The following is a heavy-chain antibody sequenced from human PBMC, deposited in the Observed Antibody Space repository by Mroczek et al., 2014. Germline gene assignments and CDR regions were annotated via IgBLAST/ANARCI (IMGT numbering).Heavy chain of an antibody. Sequence: QVQLVESGAEVKKPGSSVKVSCKASGGTFSSYTISWVRQAPGQGLEWMGRIIPILGIANYAQKFQGRVTITADKSTSTAYMELSSLRSEDTAVYYCAREGKSTNWGLWDFDYWGQGTLVTVSS. CDR2: IIPILGIA. D-gene: IGHD7-27*01. V-gene: IGHV1-69*09. CDR3: AREGKSTNWGLWDFDY. J-gene: IGHJ4*02. CDR1: GGTFSSYT.